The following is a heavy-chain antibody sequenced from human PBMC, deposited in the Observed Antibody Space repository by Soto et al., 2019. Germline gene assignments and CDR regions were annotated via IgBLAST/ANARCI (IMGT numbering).Heavy chain of an antibody. V-gene: IGHV4-30-4*01. CDR2: IYYSGST. Sequence: SETLSLTCTVSGGSISSGDYYWSWIRQPPGKGLEWIGYIYYSGSTYYNPSLKSRVTVSVDTSKNQFSLKLSAVSAADTAVYYCAREEGNYYDSSGYYPVSLLNIWGPGTMLTV. CDR1: GGSISSGDYY. CDR3: AREEGNYYDSSGYYPVSLLNI. D-gene: IGHD3-22*01. J-gene: IGHJ3*02.